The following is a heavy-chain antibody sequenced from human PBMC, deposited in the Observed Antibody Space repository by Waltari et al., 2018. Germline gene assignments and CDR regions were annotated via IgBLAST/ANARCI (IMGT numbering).Heavy chain of an antibody. Sequence: EVQLVESGGGLVQPGRSLRLSCTASGFTFGDYAMSWVRQAPGTGLEWVGFIRSKAYGGTTEYAASVKGRFTISRDDSKSIAYLQMNSLKTEDTAVYYCTRDVSMIVVVSLIFDYWGQGTLVTVSS. CDR1: GFTFGDYA. V-gene: IGHV3-49*04. CDR3: TRDVSMIVVVSLIFDY. CDR2: IRSKAYGGTT. D-gene: IGHD3-22*01. J-gene: IGHJ4*02.